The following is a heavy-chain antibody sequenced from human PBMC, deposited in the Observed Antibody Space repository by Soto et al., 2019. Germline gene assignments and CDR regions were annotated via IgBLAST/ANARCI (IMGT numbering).Heavy chain of an antibody. CDR1: GFTFSSYS. V-gene: IGHV3-48*01. Sequence: EVQLVESGGGLVQPGGSLRLSCAASGFTFSSYSMNWVRQAPGKGLEWVSYISSSSSTIYYADSVKGRFTISRDNAKNSLDLQIKSLRAEDTALYYWSRGNYYWSPGDFDYWGQGTLVTVSS. CDR2: ISSSSSTI. D-gene: IGHD3-10*01. CDR3: SRGNYYWSPGDFDY. J-gene: IGHJ4*02.